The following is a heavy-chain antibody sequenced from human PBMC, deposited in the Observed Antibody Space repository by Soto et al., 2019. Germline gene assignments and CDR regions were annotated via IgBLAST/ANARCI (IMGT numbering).Heavy chain of an antibody. D-gene: IGHD3-22*01. Sequence: ASVTVSCQVSGYTLTELSLHWVRQAPGTGMEGMGGFDPEDGETIYAQKFQGRVTMTEDTSTDTAYMELSSLRSEVTAVYYAATGSPRVSGYYDSSGYYVEYFQHWGQGTLVTVSS. V-gene: IGHV1-24*01. CDR3: ATGSPRVSGYYDSSGYYVEYFQH. CDR1: GYTLTELS. CDR2: FDPEDGET. J-gene: IGHJ1*01.